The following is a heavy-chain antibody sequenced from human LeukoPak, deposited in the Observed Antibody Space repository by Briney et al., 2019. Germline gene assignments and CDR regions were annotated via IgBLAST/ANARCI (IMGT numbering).Heavy chain of an antibody. Sequence: GGSLRLSCAASGFTFSSYGMHWVRQAPGKGLEWVAFIRYDGSNKYYADSVKGRFTISRDNSKNTLYLQMNSLRAEDTAVYYCAKLVGRYPADYWGQGTLVTVSS. CDR3: AKLVGRYPADY. D-gene: IGHD3-9*01. V-gene: IGHV3-30*02. J-gene: IGHJ4*02. CDR2: IRYDGSNK. CDR1: GFTFSSYG.